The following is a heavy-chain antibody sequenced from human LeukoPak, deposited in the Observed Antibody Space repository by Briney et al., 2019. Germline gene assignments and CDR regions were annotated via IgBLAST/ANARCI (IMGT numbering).Heavy chain of an antibody. Sequence: GGSLRLSCAASGFTFSSYGIHWVRQAPGKGLEWVSAISGSGGSTYYADSVKGRFTISRDNSKNTLYLQMNSLRAEDTAVYYCAKVNALFVGATDYWGQGTLVTVSS. CDR1: GFTFSSYG. J-gene: IGHJ4*02. V-gene: IGHV3-23*01. CDR3: AKVNALFVGATDY. D-gene: IGHD1-26*01. CDR2: ISGSGGST.